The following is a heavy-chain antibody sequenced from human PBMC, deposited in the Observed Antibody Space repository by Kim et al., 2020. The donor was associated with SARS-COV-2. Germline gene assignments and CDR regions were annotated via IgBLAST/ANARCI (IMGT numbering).Heavy chain of an antibody. V-gene: IGHV3-30-3*01. J-gene: IGHJ4*02. CDR3: ARDGAYDSSGYFI. CDR1: GFTFSSYA. CDR2: ISYDGSNK. Sequence: GGSLRLSCAASGFTFSSYAMHWVRQAPGKGLEWVAVISYDGSNKYYADSVKGRFTISRDNSKNTLYLQMNSLRAEDTAVYYCARDGAYDSSGYFIWGQGTLVTVSS. D-gene: IGHD3-22*01.